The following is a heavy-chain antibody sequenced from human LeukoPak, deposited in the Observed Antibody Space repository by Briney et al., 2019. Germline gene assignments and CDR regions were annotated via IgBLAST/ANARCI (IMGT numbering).Heavy chain of an antibody. J-gene: IGHJ5*02. CDR3: AKDGLGHSSGWYSNWFDP. Sequence: GGSLRLSCEASGFFFRSYGLHWVRQAPGKGLEWVAFIQYDGSNKYYADSAKGRFTISRDNSKNTLFLQMNSLRAEDTAVYYCAKDGLGHSSGWYSNWFDPWGQGTLVTVSS. CDR1: GFFFRSYG. D-gene: IGHD6-19*01. V-gene: IGHV3-30*02. CDR2: IQYDGSNK.